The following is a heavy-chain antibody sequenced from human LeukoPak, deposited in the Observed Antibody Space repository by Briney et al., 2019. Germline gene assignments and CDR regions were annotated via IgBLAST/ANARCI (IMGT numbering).Heavy chain of an antibody. Sequence: VKVSCKASGGTFSSYAISWVRQAPGQGLEWMGRIIPIFGTANYAQKFQGRVTITTDESTSTAYMELSSLRSEDTAVYYCARDKGDGDAFDIWGQGTMVTVSS. CDR3: ARDKGDGDAFDI. V-gene: IGHV1-69*05. CDR1: GGTFSSYA. CDR2: IIPIFGTA. D-gene: IGHD5-24*01. J-gene: IGHJ3*02.